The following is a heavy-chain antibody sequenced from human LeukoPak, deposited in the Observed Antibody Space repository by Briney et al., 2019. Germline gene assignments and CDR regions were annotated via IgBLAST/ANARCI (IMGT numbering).Heavy chain of an antibody. Sequence: GESLKISCKGSGFSFSTYWIRWVRQMPGKGLEWMGIVYPDDSDTRYSPSFQGQVTISADKSISTAYLQWSSLKASDTAMYYCARREAAAGPNDYWGQGTLVTVSS. J-gene: IGHJ4*02. CDR1: GFSFSTYW. D-gene: IGHD6-13*01. V-gene: IGHV5-51*01. CDR2: VYPDDSDT. CDR3: ARREAAAGPNDY.